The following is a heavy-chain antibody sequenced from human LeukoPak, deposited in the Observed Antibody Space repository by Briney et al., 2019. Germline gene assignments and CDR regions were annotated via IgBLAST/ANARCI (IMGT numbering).Heavy chain of an antibody. J-gene: IGHJ4*02. V-gene: IGHV4-39*01. D-gene: IGHD6-19*01. CDR2: IYYSGST. Sequence: SETLSLTRTVSGGSISSSSYYWGWIRQPPGKGLGWIGSIYYSGSTYYNPSPKSPVTISVATSKNQFSLKLSSVTAADTAVYYCARRQVAVAGSFDYWGQGTLVTVSS. CDR3: ARRQVAVAGSFDY. CDR1: GGSISSSSYY.